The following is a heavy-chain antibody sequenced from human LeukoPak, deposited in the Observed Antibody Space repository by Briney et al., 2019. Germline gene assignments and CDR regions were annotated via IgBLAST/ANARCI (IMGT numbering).Heavy chain of an antibody. CDR1: GGSFSGYY. CDR2: INHSGST. Sequence: SETLSLTCAAYGGSFSGYYWSWIRQPPGKGLEWIGEINHSGSTNYNPSLKSRVTISVDTSKNQFSLKLSSVTAADTAVYYCARVRIAAPLDYWGQGTLVTVSS. CDR3: ARVRIAAPLDY. D-gene: IGHD6-25*01. J-gene: IGHJ4*02. V-gene: IGHV4-34*01.